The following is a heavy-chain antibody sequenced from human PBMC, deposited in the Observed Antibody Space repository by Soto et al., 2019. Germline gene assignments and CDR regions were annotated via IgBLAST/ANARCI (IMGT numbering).Heavy chain of an antibody. V-gene: IGHV3-23*01. CDR2: ISGSGGST. D-gene: IGHD2-15*01. CDR1: GFTISNYA. Sequence: EVQLLESGGGLVQPGGSLRLSCGASGFTISNYAMSWVRQSPGKGLEWGSGISGSGGSTYHADTVKGRFTISRDNSKNTVYVQMNSLRAEDTAVYYCAAAVKWCSGVNCWAACWGQGTLVTVFS. J-gene: IGHJ4*02. CDR3: AAAVKWCSGVNCWAAC.